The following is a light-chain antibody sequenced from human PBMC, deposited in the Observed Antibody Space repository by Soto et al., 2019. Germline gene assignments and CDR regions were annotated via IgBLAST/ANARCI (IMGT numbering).Light chain of an antibody. Sequence: QSVLTQPPSVSGAPGQRVTISCTGSSTNIGADYDVPWYQQLPGTAPKLLIYGNSNRPSGVPDRFSGSKSDTSASLAITGLQDDDEADYYCQSYDSSLSAVVFGGGTKLTVL. CDR2: GNS. J-gene: IGLJ3*02. CDR3: QSYDSSLSAVV. CDR1: STNIGADYD. V-gene: IGLV1-40*01.